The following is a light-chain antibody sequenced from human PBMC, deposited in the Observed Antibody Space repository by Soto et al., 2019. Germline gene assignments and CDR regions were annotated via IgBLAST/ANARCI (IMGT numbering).Light chain of an antibody. CDR2: EVR. CDR3: TSYTTSTTLYV. Sequence: SALTQPSSGSGSPGQSITTSCTGTSSDVGDYNYVSWYQQHPGKAPKLIIFEVRNRPSGVSNRFSGSKSGNTASLTISGLQDEDEADYYCTSYTTSTTLYVFGTGIKVTVL. CDR1: SSDVGDYNY. V-gene: IGLV2-14*01. J-gene: IGLJ1*01.